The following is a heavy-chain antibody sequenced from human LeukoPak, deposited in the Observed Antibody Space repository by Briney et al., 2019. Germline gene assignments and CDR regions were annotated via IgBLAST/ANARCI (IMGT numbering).Heavy chain of an antibody. J-gene: IGHJ5*02. V-gene: IGHV3-53*01. D-gene: IGHD1-1*01. CDR3: ARGTERASWFDP. CDR2: LYSGGNT. CDR1: GFTVSTNY. Sequence: PGGSLRLSCAASGFTVSTNYMSWVRQAPGKGLEWVSTLYSGGNTYYADSVRGRFTISRDDSRNTLFLQMNNLRAEDTAVYYCARGTERASWFDPWGQGTLVTVSS.